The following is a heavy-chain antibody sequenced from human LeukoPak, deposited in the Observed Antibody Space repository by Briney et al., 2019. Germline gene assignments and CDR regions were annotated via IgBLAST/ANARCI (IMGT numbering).Heavy chain of an antibody. CDR3: ARDKYGSEGDY. D-gene: IGHD3-10*01. Sequence: GASVKVSCKGSGYTFTSYYMHWVRQAPGQGLEWMGGIIPIFGTANYAQKFQGRVTITTDESTSTAYMELSSLRSEDTAVYYCARDKYGSEGDYWGQGTLVTVSS. CDR2: IIPIFGTA. CDR1: GYTFTSYY. J-gene: IGHJ4*02. V-gene: IGHV1-69*05.